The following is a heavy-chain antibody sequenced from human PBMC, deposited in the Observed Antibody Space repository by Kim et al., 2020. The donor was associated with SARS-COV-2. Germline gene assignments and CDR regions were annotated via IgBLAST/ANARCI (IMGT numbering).Heavy chain of an antibody. Sequence: NDYAVSVKSLITINPDTSRNQFSLQLNSVTPEDTAVYYCARGVAGAAIDYWGQGTLVTVSS. CDR3: ARGVAGAAIDY. D-gene: IGHD6-13*01. V-gene: IGHV6-1*01. J-gene: IGHJ4*02. CDR2: N.